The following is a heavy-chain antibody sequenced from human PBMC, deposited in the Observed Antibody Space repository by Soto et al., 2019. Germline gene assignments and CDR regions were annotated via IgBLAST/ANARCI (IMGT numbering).Heavy chain of an antibody. CDR1: GGSISSGGYY. CDR3: ARASYDSSGYYSYYYYGMDV. Sequence: QVQLQESGPGLVKPSQTLSLTCTVSGGSISSGGYYWSWIRQHPGKGLEWIGYIYYSGSTHYNPSLKSRVTISVDTSKNQFSLKLSSVTAADTAVYYCARASYDSSGYYSYYYYGMDVWGQGTTVTVSS. D-gene: IGHD3-22*01. CDR2: IYYSGST. J-gene: IGHJ6*02. V-gene: IGHV4-31*03.